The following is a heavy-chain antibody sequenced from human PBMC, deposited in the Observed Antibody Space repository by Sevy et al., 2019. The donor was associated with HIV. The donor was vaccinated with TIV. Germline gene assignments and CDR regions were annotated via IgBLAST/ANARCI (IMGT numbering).Heavy chain of an antibody. CDR2: ISYDGSNK. V-gene: IGHV3-30-3*01. D-gene: IGHD3-10*01. J-gene: IGHJ4*02. CDR3: ARGGWGTMVRGVIPR. Sequence: GGSLRLSCAASGFTFSSYAMHWDRQAPGKGLEWVAVISYDGSNKYYADSVKGRFTISRDNSKNTLYLQMNSLRAEDTAVYYCARGGWGTMVRGVIPRWGQGTLVTVSS. CDR1: GFTFSSYA.